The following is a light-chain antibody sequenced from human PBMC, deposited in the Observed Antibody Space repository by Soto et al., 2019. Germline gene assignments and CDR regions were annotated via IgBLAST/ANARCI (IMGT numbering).Light chain of an antibody. CDR2: SAS. Sequence: AIQMTQSPSSLSASVGDTVTITCRASQGIGDDLGWYQQKPGKAPNLLIYSASNLQSGVPSRFSGSGSGTDFTLTISGLQPEDVATYYCLQDSQYPRTCGQGTKVEI. CDR1: QGIGDD. V-gene: IGKV1-6*01. CDR3: LQDSQYPRT. J-gene: IGKJ1*01.